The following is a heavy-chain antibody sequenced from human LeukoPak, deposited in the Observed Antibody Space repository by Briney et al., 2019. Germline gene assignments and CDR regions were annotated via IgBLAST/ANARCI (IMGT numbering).Heavy chain of an antibody. D-gene: IGHD2/OR15-2a*01. CDR3: AKGARTGVWNIGDSWFDP. CDR1: GFTFNKYA. J-gene: IGHJ5*02. CDR2: LSDSGAST. V-gene: IGHV3-23*01. Sequence: PGGSLRLSCAASGFTFNKYAMTWVRQAPGQGLEWVSGLSDSGASTFYAESVRGRFTISRDNSKNMLYLHINSLRAEDTAVYYCAKGARTGVWNIGDSWFDPWGQGTLVTVSS.